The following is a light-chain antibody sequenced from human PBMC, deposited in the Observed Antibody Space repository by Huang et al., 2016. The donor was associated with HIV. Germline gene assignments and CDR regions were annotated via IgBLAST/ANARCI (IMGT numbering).Light chain of an antibody. CDR1: QDINNF. CDR2: AVS. CDR3: QKYDSAPRT. J-gene: IGKJ1*01. Sequence: DIQMTQSPSSLSASVGDRVTITCRASQDINNFLAWYQQKPGGGPRLLIHAVSTLQSGVPSRFSGSGSGTDFTLTISSLQPEDVGLYFCQKYDSAPRTFGQGTKVEIK. V-gene: IGKV1-27*01.